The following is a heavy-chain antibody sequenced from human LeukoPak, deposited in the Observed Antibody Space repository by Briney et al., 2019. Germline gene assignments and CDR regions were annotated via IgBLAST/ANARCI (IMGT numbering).Heavy chain of an antibody. D-gene: IGHD6-13*01. CDR2: INTSGGNT. CDR3: AKVTAAGVAD. CDR1: GFTFNSYS. J-gene: IGHJ4*02. Sequence: GGSLRLSCAASGFTFNSYSMTWVRQAPGKGLEWVSSINTSGGNTYYPDSVKGRFTISRDNSKNTMYLQMNSLRAEDTAVYYCAKVTAAGVADWGQGTLVTVSS. V-gene: IGHV3-23*01.